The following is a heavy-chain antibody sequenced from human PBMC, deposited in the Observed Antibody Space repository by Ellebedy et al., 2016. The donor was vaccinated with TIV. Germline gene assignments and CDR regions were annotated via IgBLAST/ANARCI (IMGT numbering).Heavy chain of an antibody. Sequence: ASVKVSCXAPGYTFTSYYMHWVRQAPGQGLEWMGIINPSGGRTSYAQKFQGRVTMTRDTSTSTAYMELSSLRSEDTAVYYCAIRYSSGWSLDYWGQGTLVTVSS. J-gene: IGHJ4*02. CDR3: AIRYSSGWSLDY. CDR2: INPSGGRT. V-gene: IGHV1-46*01. D-gene: IGHD6-19*01. CDR1: GYTFTSYY.